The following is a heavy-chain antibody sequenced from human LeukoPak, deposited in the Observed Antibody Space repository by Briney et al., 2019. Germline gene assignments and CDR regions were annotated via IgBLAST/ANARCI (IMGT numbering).Heavy chain of an antibody. V-gene: IGHV4-38-2*02. CDR2: IYHSGST. CDR1: GGSISSYY. D-gene: IGHD1/OR15-1a*01. J-gene: IGHJ4*02. Sequence: SETLSLTCTVSGGSISSYYWGWIRQPPGKGLEWIGSIYHSGSTYYNPSLKSRVTISVDTSKNQFSLKLSSVTAADTAVYYCARGNSFDYWGQGTLVTVSS. CDR3: ARGNSFDY.